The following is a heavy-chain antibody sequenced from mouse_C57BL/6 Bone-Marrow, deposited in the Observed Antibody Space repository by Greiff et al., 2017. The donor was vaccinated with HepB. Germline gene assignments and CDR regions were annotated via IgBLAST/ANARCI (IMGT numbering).Heavy chain of an antibody. CDR2: INPNYGTT. Sequence: VQLKESGPELVKPGASVKISCKASGYSFTDYNMNWVKQSNGKSLEWIGVINPNYGTTSYNQKFKGKATLTVDQSSSTAYMQLNSLTSEDSAVYYCARGVLLWYYYYAMDYWGKGTSVTVSS. CDR3: ARGVLLWYYYYAMDY. D-gene: IGHD2-10*01. V-gene: IGHV1-39*01. CDR1: GYSFTDYN. J-gene: IGHJ4*01.